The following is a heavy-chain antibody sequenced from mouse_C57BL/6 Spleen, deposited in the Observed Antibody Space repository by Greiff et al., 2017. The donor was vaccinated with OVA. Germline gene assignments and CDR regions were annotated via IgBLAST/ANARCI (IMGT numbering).Heavy chain of an antibody. CDR2: IYPGSGST. CDR1: GYTFTSYW. V-gene: IGHV1-55*01. CDR3: ARRRAESNWYFDV. D-gene: IGHD3-3*01. J-gene: IGHJ1*03. Sequence: QVQLQQPGAELVKPGASVKMSCKASGYTFTSYWITWVKQRPGQGLEWIGDIYPGSGSTNYNVKFKSKATLTVDTSSSTAYMQLSSLTSEDSAVYYCARRRAESNWYFDVWGTGTTVTVSS.